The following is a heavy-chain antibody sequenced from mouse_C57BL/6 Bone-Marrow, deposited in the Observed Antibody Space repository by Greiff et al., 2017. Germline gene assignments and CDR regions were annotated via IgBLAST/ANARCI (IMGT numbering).Heavy chain of an antibody. CDR1: GYTFTSYW. Sequence: QVQLQQPGAELVMPGASVKLSCKASGYTFTSYWMHWVKQRPGQGLEWIGEIDPSDSYTNYNQKFKSKSTLTVDKSSSTAYMQLSSLTSEDSAVYYCARSVVAKSYAMDYWGQGTSVTVSS. J-gene: IGHJ4*01. V-gene: IGHV1-69*01. D-gene: IGHD1-1*01. CDR2: IDPSDSYT. CDR3: ARSVVAKSYAMDY.